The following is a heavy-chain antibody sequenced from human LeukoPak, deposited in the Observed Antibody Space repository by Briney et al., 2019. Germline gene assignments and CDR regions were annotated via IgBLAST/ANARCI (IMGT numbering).Heavy chain of an antibody. D-gene: IGHD2-15*01. Sequence: SQTLSLTCTVSGGSISSGGYYWSWIRQPPGKGLEWIGYIYHSGSTYYNPSLKSRVTISVDRSKNQFSLKLSSVTAADTAVYYCAALGSPSYYYYGMDVWGQGTTVTVSS. CDR2: IYHSGST. V-gene: IGHV4-30-2*01. CDR3: AALGSPSYYYYGMDV. CDR1: GGSISSGGYY. J-gene: IGHJ6*02.